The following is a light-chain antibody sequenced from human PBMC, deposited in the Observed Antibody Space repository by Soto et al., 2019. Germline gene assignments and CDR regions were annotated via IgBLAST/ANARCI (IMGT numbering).Light chain of an antibody. CDR3: QQSYSTPLT. Sequence: DIQLTQSPSSLSASVVDRVTITCRASQSISSYLNWYQQKPGKAPKLLIYAASSVQSGIPSRFSGSGSWTDFTFTNSSLQTEDFATYYCQQSYSTPLTFGGGTKVEIK. CDR2: AAS. CDR1: QSISSY. V-gene: IGKV1-39*01. J-gene: IGKJ4*01.